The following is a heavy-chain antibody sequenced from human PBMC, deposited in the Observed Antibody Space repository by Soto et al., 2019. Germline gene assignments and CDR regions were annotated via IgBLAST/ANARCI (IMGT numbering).Heavy chain of an antibody. J-gene: IGHJ4*02. CDR3: IRYAQTKGWLFDY. CDR2: NNSDGSST. Sequence: GGSLRLSCAASGFTFRSYWMQWVRQAPGKGLVWVSWNNSDGSSTSYADSVKGRFTISRDNAKNTLYLQMNSLRAEDTAVYCCIRYAQTKGWLFDYWGQGTLVTVSS. CDR1: GFTFRSYW. V-gene: IGHV3-74*01. D-gene: IGHD6-19*01.